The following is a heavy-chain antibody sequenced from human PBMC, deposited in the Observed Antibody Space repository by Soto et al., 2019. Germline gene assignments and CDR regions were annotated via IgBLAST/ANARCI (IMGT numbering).Heavy chain of an antibody. CDR1: GGSISSYH. D-gene: IGHD2-8*02. V-gene: IGHV4-59*01. Sequence: SETLSLTCTLSGGSISSYHWSWTRQPPGKGLEWVGYIYYSGSTNYNPSLKSRVTISLDPSMYPCCLKLSPLPAPATAVHSFVRDQVLYLSAGVRDDYYYAGMDVWCQGTTVTVS. CDR3: VRDQVLYLSAGVRDDYYYAGMDV. J-gene: IGHJ6*02. CDR2: IYYSGST.